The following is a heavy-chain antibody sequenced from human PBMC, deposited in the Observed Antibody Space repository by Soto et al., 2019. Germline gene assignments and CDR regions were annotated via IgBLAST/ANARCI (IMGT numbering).Heavy chain of an antibody. Sequence: QVQLVQSGAEVKKPGASVKVSCKASGYTFSKYAVHWVRQAPGQRLEWMGWISANTKYSQKFQGRVTITRDTAASTAYMEVSSLRSEDTAVYYCARGGYCSSSSCYSLGWFDPWGQGTLVTVSS. D-gene: IGHD2-2*02. V-gene: IGHV1-3*01. J-gene: IGHJ5*02. CDR3: ARGGYCSSSSCYSLGWFDP. CDR2: ISANT. CDR1: GYTFSKYA.